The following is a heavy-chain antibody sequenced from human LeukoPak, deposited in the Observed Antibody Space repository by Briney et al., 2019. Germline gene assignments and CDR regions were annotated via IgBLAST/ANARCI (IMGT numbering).Heavy chain of an antibody. CDR2: ICAYNGNT. J-gene: IGHJ4*02. Sequence: ASVKVSCKASGYTFTSYGISWVRQAPGQGLEWTGWICAYNGNTNYAQKLQGRVTMTTDTSTSTAYMELRSLSSDDTAMYYCARDWPLWSPIQLWSQEFDYWGQGTLVTVSS. CDR3: ARDWPLWSPIQLWSQEFDY. D-gene: IGHD5-18*01. V-gene: IGHV1-18*01. CDR1: GYTFTSYG.